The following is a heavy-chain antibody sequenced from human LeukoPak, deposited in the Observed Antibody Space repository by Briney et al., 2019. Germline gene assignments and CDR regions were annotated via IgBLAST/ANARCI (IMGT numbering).Heavy chain of an antibody. D-gene: IGHD3-10*01. CDR1: GYTFTSYT. CDR3: ARDLRGGYYYYALDI. CDR2: INAGNGNT. J-gene: IGHJ6*02. V-gene: IGHV1-3*01. Sequence: ASVKVSCKASGYTFTSYTVHWVRQAPGQRLEWMGWINAGNGNTKYSQKFQGRVTITRYTSASTAYMELSSLSSEDTALYYCARDLRGGYYYYALDIWGQGTTVTVSS.